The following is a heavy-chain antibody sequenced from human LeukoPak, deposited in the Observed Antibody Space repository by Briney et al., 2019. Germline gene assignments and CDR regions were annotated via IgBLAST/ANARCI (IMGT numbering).Heavy chain of an antibody. V-gene: IGHV4-38-2*02. CDR2: IYHSGST. Sequence: PSETLSLTCTVSGYSISSGYFWGWIRQPPGKGLECIGTIYHSGSTYYNPSLKSRVTISVDTSKNQFSLKVTSVTAADTAMYSCAREVRSGYFYFDYWGQGTLVTVSS. CDR1: GYSISSGYF. J-gene: IGHJ4*02. D-gene: IGHD5-12*01. CDR3: AREVRSGYFYFDY.